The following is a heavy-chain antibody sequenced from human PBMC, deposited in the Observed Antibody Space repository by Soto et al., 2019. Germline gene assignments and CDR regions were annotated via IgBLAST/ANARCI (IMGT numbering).Heavy chain of an antibody. CDR1: GGSFSGYY. D-gene: IGHD3-10*01. CDR3: ARGRYYGSGSYYRGYYYMAV. CDR2: INHSGST. V-gene: IGHV4-34*01. J-gene: IGHJ6*03. Sequence: SETRSLTCAVYGGSFSGYYWSWIRQPPGKGLEWIGEINHSGSTNYNPSLKSRVTISVDTSKNQFSLKLSSVTAADTAVYYCARGRYYGSGSYYRGYYYMAVWGKGTTVTVSS.